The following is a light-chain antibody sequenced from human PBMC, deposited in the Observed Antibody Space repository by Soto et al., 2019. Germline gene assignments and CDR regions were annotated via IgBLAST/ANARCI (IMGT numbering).Light chain of an antibody. J-gene: IGLJ1*01. Sequence: QSVLTQAPSVSGAPGQRVTISCTGSSSNIGAGYDVHWYQKVPGTAPKLLIYGNNNRPSGVPDRFSGSKSGTSASLAITGLQAEDEADYYCQSYDSSLSAPYVFGTGTKLTGL. CDR2: GNN. CDR1: SSNIGAGYD. CDR3: QSYDSSLSAPYV. V-gene: IGLV1-40*01.